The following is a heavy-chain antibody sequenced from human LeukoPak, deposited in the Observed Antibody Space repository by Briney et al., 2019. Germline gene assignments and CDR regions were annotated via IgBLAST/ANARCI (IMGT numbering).Heavy chain of an antibody. Sequence: GGSLRLSCTVSGFTVRSNTMSWVRQAPGKGLEWVSFIYSDNTHYSDSVKGRFTISRDNSKNTLYLQMNSLRAEDTAVYYCARRAGAYSHLYDYWGQGTLVTVSS. CDR3: ARRAGAYSHLYDY. V-gene: IGHV3-53*01. J-gene: IGHJ4*02. CDR1: GFTVRSNT. CDR2: IYSDNT. D-gene: IGHD4/OR15-4a*01.